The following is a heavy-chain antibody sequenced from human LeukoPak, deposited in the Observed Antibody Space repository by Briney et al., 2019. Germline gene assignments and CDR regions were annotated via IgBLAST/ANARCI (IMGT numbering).Heavy chain of an antibody. CDR2: IYYSGST. V-gene: IGHV4-59*08. D-gene: IGHD3-22*01. CDR3: ARANYYDSSGYSRGAFDL. CDR1: GGSISSYY. Sequence: SETLSLTCTVSGGSISSYYWSWIRQPPGKGLEWIGYIYYSGSTNYNPSLKSRVTISVDTSKNQFSLELSSVTAADTAVYYCARANYYDSSGYSRGAFDLWGQGTMVTVSS. J-gene: IGHJ3*01.